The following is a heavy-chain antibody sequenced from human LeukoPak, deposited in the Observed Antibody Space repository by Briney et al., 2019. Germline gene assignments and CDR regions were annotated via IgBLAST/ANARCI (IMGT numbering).Heavy chain of an antibody. CDR3: ARIVDCTSTNCYPSIDV. V-gene: IGHV4-59*07. CDR1: GVSITSHH. CDR2: KSHSGST. Sequence: SDTLSLTCTVSGVSITSHHWSWLRQPRGEGLEGIGYKSHSGSTNYNPSLKRRLTMSVDMSRNQASLELNSVTAADTAVYYCARIVDCTSTNCYPSIDVWGQGTTVTVSS. J-gene: IGHJ6*02. D-gene: IGHD2-2*01.